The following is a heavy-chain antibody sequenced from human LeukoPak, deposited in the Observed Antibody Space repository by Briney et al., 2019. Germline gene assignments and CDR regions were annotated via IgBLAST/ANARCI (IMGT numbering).Heavy chain of an antibody. Sequence: PGGSLRLSCAASEFTFSTYWMTWVRQAPGKGLEWVANIKQDGSEKYYVDSVKGRFTISRDNAKNSLYLQMNSLRAEGTAVYYCARDWDCDSTNCYGALGYWGQGTLVTVSS. D-gene: IGHD2-2*01. V-gene: IGHV3-7*01. CDR1: EFTFSTYW. CDR3: ARDWDCDSTNCYGALGY. CDR2: IKQDGSEK. J-gene: IGHJ4*02.